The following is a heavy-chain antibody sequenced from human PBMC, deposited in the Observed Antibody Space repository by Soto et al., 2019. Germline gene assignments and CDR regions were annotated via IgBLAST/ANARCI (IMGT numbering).Heavy chain of an antibody. CDR3: ARVKDRLFDY. V-gene: IGHV1-3*01. Sequence: QVQLVQSGAEVKKPGASVKVSCKASGYTFTSYAMHWVRQAPGQRLEWMGWINAGNGNTKYSQKFQGRVTITRDTSAGTAYMELSSLRSEDTAVYYCARVKDRLFDYWGQGTLVTVSS. CDR1: GYTFTSYA. CDR2: INAGNGNT. D-gene: IGHD4-17*01. J-gene: IGHJ4*02.